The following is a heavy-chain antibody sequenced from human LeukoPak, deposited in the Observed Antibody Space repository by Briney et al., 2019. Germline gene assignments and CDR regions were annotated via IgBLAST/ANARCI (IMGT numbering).Heavy chain of an antibody. V-gene: IGHV1-18*01. CDR2: ISAYNGNT. Sequence: ASVNVSFTASGYTFTIYGISWVRQAPGQALESMGWISAYNGNTNYAQKLQRRVTMTTDTSTSTAYMELRSLRSDDTAVYYCARDLRAGRGIVGATKSPGYWGQGTLVTVSS. CDR3: ARDLRAGRGIVGATKSPGY. CDR1: GYTFTIYG. J-gene: IGHJ4*02. D-gene: IGHD1-26*01.